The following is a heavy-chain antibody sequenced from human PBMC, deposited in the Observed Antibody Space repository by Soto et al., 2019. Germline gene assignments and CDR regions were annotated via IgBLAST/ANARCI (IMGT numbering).Heavy chain of an antibody. CDR1: GFTFSSYG. CDR3: AKDPGYGLDC. Sequence: QVQLVESGGGVVQPGRSLRLSCAASGFTFSSYGMHWVRQAPGKGLEWVAAIPYDESSEYYADSVKGRFTISRDNSKNTLYLQMNSLRAEDTAVYYCAKDPGYGLDCWGQGTLVTVSS. V-gene: IGHV3-30*18. CDR2: IPYDESSE. J-gene: IGHJ4*02. D-gene: IGHD5-12*01.